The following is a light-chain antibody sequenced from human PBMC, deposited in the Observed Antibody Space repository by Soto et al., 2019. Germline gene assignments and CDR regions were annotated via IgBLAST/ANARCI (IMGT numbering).Light chain of an antibody. CDR1: RSISSW. V-gene: IGKV1-5*01. J-gene: IGKJ1*01. Sequence: DIQMTQSPSTLSASIGARVPITCRASRSISSWLAWYQQKPGKAPKLLIYDASSLESGVPSRFSGSGSGTESTLTISSLQPDDLATYYCQQYNSYSPWTFGQGTKVDIK. CDR3: QQYNSYSPWT. CDR2: DAS.